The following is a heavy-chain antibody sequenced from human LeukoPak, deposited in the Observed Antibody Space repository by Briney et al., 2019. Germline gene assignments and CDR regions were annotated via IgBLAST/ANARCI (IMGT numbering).Heavy chain of an antibody. V-gene: IGHV5-51*01. Sequence: GESLKISCKGSGYSFTSYWIGWVRQMPGKGLEWMGIIYPGDSDTRYSPSFQGQVTISADKSISTAYLQWSSLKASDTAMYYCARQGVGDYDILTGPWFDYWGQGTLVTVSS. D-gene: IGHD3-9*01. CDR3: ARQGVGDYDILTGPWFDY. CDR2: IYPGDSDT. CDR1: GYSFTSYW. J-gene: IGHJ4*02.